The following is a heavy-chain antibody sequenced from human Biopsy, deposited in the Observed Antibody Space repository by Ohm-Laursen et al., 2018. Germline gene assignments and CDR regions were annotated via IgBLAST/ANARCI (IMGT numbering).Heavy chain of an antibody. D-gene: IGHD4-17*01. CDR1: GFTFSSYA. Sequence: SLRLSCTASGFTFSSYAMTWVRQAPGKGLEWVSVINTSGGSTHYAVSVKGRFTISRDNSKNTLYLRMNSLRAEDTAVYYCAKPADSYGSEFYFDYWGQGTLVTDSS. J-gene: IGHJ4*02. V-gene: IGHV3-23*01. CDR2: INTSGGST. CDR3: AKPADSYGSEFYFDY.